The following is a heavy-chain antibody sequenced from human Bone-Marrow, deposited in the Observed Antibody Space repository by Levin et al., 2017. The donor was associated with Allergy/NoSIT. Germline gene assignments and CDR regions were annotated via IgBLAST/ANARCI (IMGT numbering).Heavy chain of an antibody. V-gene: IGHV2-5*02. D-gene: IGHD3-16*01. J-gene: IGHJ5*02. Sequence: ESGPTLVKPTQTLTLTCTFSGFSLSTSGVGVGWIRQPPGKALEWLAVIYWDDDKRYSPSLNNRLTITKDTSKNQVVLRMTNMDPVDAATYYCAHIKVPHDLPSMFSVSGTYGFDPWGQGILVTVSS. CDR2: IYWDDDK. CDR1: GFSLSTSGVG. CDR3: AHIKVPHDLPSMFSVSGTYGFDP.